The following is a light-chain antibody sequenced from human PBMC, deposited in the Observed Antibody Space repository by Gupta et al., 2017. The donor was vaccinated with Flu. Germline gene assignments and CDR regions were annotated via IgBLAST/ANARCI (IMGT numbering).Light chain of an antibody. V-gene: IGKV3-15*01. CDR1: QSVSSN. CDR3: QQDTSWPPA. Sequence: PAALSVSPGERATLSCRASQSVSSNLAWYQQKPGQAPRLLIFDASTRATGVPARFSGSGSGTEFTLTISSLQSEDFAAYYCQQDTSWPPAFSQGTKVEI. CDR2: DAS. J-gene: IGKJ1*01.